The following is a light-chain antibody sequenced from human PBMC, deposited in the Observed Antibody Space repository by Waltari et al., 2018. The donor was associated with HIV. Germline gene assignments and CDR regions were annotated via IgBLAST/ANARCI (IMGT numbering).Light chain of an antibody. V-gene: IGLV2-8*01. J-gene: IGLJ2*01. CDR3: SSYAGSNNVL. CDR1: SSDVGVYNY. CDR2: EVS. Sequence: QSALTQPPSASGSLGQSVTISCTGTSSDVGVYNYVSWYQQYPGKAPKLLIYEVSERPSGVPDRFSGSKSGNTASLTVSGLRAEDEADYYCSSYAGSNNVLFGGGTRLTVL.